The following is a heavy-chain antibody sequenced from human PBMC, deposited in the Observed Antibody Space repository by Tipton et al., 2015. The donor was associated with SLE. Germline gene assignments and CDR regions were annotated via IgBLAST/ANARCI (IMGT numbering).Heavy chain of an antibody. Sequence: LRLSCAVYGGSFSGYYWSWIRQPPGKGLEWIGEINHSGSTNYNPSLKSRVTISVDTSKNQFSLKLSSVTAADTAVYYCARGRRIPPGAFDIWGQGTMVTVSS. CDR3: ARGRRIPPGAFDI. J-gene: IGHJ3*02. CDR2: INHSGST. D-gene: IGHD3-10*01. V-gene: IGHV4-34*01. CDR1: GGSFSGYY.